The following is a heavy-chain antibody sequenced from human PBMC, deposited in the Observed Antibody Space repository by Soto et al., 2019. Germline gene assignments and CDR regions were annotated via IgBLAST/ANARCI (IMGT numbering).Heavy chain of an antibody. Sequence: GGSLRLSCAASGFTFSSYWMHWVRQAPGKGLVWVSRINSDGSSTSYADSVKGRFTISRDNAKNTLYLQMNSLRAEDTAVYYCVKTSLVVAAATREDYWGQGTLVTVSS. D-gene: IGHD2-15*01. V-gene: IGHV3-74*01. CDR3: VKTSLVVAAATREDY. CDR1: GFTFSSYW. CDR2: INSDGSST. J-gene: IGHJ4*02.